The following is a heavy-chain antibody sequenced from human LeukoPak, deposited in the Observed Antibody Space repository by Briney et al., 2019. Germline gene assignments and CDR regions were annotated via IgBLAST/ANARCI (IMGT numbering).Heavy chain of an antibody. V-gene: IGHV1-2*02. CDR2: INPNSGGT. J-gene: IGHJ4*02. Sequence: ASVKVSCKASGYTFTGYYMHWVRQAPGQGLEWMGWINPNSGGTNYAQKFQGRVTMTRDTSISTAYMELSRLRSDDTAVYYYARDPYSGSYYAYFDYWGQGTLVTVSS. D-gene: IGHD1-26*01. CDR3: ARDPYSGSYYAYFDY. CDR1: GYTFTGYY.